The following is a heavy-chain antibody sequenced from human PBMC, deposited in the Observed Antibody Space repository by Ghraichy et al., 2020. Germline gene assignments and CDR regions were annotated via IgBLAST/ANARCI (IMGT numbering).Heavy chain of an antibody. Sequence: GSLRLSCAASGFTFSSYEMKWVRQAPGKGLEWVAYISSSGTTILYADSVKGRFTISRDNAKNSLYLQMNSLRAEDTAVYYCARVRVGNGPDYWGQGTLVTVSS. J-gene: IGHJ4*02. CDR1: GFTFSSYE. V-gene: IGHV3-48*03. CDR3: ARVRVGNGPDY. D-gene: IGHD4-23*01. CDR2: ISSSGTTI.